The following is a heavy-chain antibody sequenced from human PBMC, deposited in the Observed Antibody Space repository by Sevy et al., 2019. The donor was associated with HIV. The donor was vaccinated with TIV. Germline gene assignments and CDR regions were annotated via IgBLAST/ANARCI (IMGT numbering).Heavy chain of an antibody. CDR3: ARDPHAVPHWGSFDS. CDR1: GFIFTRYA. V-gene: IGHV3-30-3*01. J-gene: IGHJ4*02. CDR2: ISKEGTNK. D-gene: IGHD3-16*01. Sequence: GGSLRLSCEASGFIFTRYAFHWVRQAPGKGLEWVAVISKEGTNKYYIDSVKGRFTISRDNSRNTLFLQMERLRAEDTAMYFCARDPHAVPHWGSFDSWGQGTLVTVSS.